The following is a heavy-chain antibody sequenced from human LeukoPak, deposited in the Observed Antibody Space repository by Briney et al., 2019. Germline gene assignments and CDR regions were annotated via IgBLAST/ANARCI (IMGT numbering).Heavy chain of an antibody. J-gene: IGHJ4*02. Sequence: SETLSFTCTVSGGSISSYYWSWIRQPPGKGLEWIGYIYYSGSTNYNPSLKSRVTISADTSKNQFSLKLSSVTAADTAVYYCASGGFGELPSFDYWGQGTLVTVSS. V-gene: IGHV4-59*01. CDR1: GGSISSYY. CDR3: ASGGFGELPSFDY. CDR2: IYYSGST. D-gene: IGHD3-10*01.